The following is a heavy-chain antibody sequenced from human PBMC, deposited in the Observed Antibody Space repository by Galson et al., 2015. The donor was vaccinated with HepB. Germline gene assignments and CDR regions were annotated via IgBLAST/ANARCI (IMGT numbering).Heavy chain of an antibody. V-gene: IGHV5-51*01. CDR1: GYSFTSYW. D-gene: IGHD3-22*01. CDR3: ARIQAGDYDSSGYYWGFDY. J-gene: IGHJ4*02. CDR2: IYPGDSDT. Sequence: QSGAEVKKPGESLKISCKGSGYSFTSYWIGWVRQMPGKGLEWMGIIYPGDSDTRYSPSFQGQVTTSADKSISTAYLQWSSLKASDTAMYYCARIQAGDYDSSGYYWGFDYWGQGTLVTVSS.